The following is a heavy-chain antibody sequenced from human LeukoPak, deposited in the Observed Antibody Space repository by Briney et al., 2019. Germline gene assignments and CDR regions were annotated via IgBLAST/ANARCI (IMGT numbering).Heavy chain of an antibody. V-gene: IGHV3-30-3*01. CDR2: ISSKVDKK. D-gene: IGHD3-16*01. CDR1: GFTFSNYA. CDR3: ATPGSVSLMLHYFDY. J-gene: IGHJ4*02. Sequence: GRSLRLSCAASGFTFSNYAMHWVRQAPGKGLEWVAVISSKVDKKYYADSVEGRFTISRDNSKYTLYLQMNSLTPEDTAVYYCATPGSVSLMLHYFDYWGQGTLVTVSS.